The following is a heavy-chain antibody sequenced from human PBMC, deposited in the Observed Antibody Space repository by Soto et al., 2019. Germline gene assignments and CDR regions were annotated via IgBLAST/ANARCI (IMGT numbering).Heavy chain of an antibody. V-gene: IGHV1-69*01. CDR2: IIPIFGTA. Sequence: TCAVSGGSISSGGYSWSWVRQAPGQGLEWMGGIIPIFGTANYAQKFQGRVTITAYESTSTAYMELSSLRSEDTAVYYCARSCSSTPSYYFDYWGQGTLVTVSS. CDR1: GGSISSGG. D-gene: IGHD2-2*01. CDR3: ARSCSSTPSYYFDY. J-gene: IGHJ4*02.